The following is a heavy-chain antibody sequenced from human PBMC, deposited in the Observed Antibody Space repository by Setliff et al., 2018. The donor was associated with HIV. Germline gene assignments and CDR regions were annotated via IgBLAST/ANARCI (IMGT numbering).Heavy chain of an antibody. CDR1: GFTFSFYG. J-gene: IGHJ4*02. V-gene: IGHV3-30*02. CDR2: IRYDDSYK. Sequence: GGSLRLSCAASGFTFSFYGMHWVRQAPGKGLEWVAFIRYDDSYKFYADSVKGRFTISRDNSKNTLYLQMNSLKADDTAVYYCAKNLYRSPWSPLDYWGQGTLVTVSS. CDR3: AKNLYRSPWSPLDY. D-gene: IGHD6-19*01.